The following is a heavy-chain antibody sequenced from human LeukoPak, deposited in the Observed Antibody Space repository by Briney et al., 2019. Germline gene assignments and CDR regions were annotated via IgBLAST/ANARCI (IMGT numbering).Heavy chain of an antibody. D-gene: IGHD3-16*01. Sequence: ESLRLSCTASGFTISSNRKNWDRQPPAKGLEWVVNIKQDGQEKYYVDSVKGRFTIFRDNAKNSLYLQMNSLRDEDTAVYYCARDFIRLSFDYWGQGILVTVSS. V-gene: IGHV3-7*01. CDR1: GFTISSNR. CDR2: IKQDGQEK. CDR3: ARDFIRLSFDY. J-gene: IGHJ4*02.